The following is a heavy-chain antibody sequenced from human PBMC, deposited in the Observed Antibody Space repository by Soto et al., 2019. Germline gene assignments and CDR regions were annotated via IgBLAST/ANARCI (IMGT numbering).Heavy chain of an antibody. V-gene: IGHV3-21*01. Sequence: GGSLTLSCVLSGFTFNNYGINCVRQAPGKGLEWVSSVSKSDYTYYSVSVKGRFTISRDNAKNSVSLQMNTLRAEGTAVYYCVRGRYSSSGWFDPWGQGTPVTVSS. CDR3: VRGRYSSSGWFDP. D-gene: IGHD3-10*01. J-gene: IGHJ5*02. CDR2: VSKSDYT. CDR1: GFTFNNYG.